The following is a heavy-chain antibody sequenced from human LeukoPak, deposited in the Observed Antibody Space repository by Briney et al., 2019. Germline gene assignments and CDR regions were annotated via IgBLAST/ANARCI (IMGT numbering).Heavy chain of an antibody. D-gene: IGHD4-23*01. CDR3: ARAVDGPFDY. V-gene: IGHV1-46*01. J-gene: IGHJ4*02. Sequence: ASVKVSCKASGYIFTSYSMHWVRRAPGQGLEWMGIINPSGGTTNYAQKFQGRVTMTRDMSTSTVYMELSSLRSEDTAVYYCARAVDGPFDYWGQGTLVTVSS. CDR1: GYIFTSYS. CDR2: INPSGGTT.